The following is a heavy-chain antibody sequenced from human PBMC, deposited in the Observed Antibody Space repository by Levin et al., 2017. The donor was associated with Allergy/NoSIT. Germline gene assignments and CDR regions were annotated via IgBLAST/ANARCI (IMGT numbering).Heavy chain of an antibody. Sequence: GESLKISCTASGFTFGDYAMSWFRQAPGKGLEWVGFIRSKAYGGTTEYAASVKGRFTISRDDSKSIAYLQMNSLKTEDTAVYYCTREFDYGDSLGDYWGQGTLVTVSS. CDR2: IRSKAYGGTT. D-gene: IGHD4-17*01. CDR3: TREFDYGDSLGDY. V-gene: IGHV3-49*03. J-gene: IGHJ4*02. CDR1: GFTFGDYA.